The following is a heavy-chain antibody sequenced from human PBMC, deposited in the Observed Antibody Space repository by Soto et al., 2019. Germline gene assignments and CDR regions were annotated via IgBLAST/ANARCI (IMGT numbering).Heavy chain of an antibody. V-gene: IGHV1-69*01. CDR1: GGTFSSYA. Sequence: QVQLVQSGAEVKKPGSSVKVSCKASGGTFSSYAISWVRQAPGQGLEWMGGIIPIFGTANYAQKFQGRVTLTADESTSTAYMELSSLRSEDTGVYYCARRPPTVTTFVYGMDVWGQGSTVTVSS. CDR3: ARRPPTVTTFVYGMDV. J-gene: IGHJ6*02. D-gene: IGHD4-4*01. CDR2: IIPIFGTA.